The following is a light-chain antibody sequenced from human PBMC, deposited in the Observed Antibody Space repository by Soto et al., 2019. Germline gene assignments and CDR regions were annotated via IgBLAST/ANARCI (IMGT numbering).Light chain of an antibody. V-gene: IGKV2-28*01. CDR3: MQTLDSRT. CDR1: RSLLKANGYTY. Sequence: DIVMTQSPLSLTVTPGEPASLSCRSSRSLLKANGYTYFHWFLQKPGQSPQLLIYLGYNRAPGVPDRFSGAGSGTDFTLEIRRVEAEDVGVYYCMQTLDSRTFGQGTKVEIK. CDR2: LGY. J-gene: IGKJ1*01.